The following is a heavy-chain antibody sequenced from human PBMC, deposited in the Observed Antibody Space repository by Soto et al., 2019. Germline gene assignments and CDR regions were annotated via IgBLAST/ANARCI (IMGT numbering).Heavy chain of an antibody. CDR3: ARDPEDAITFDC. D-gene: IGHD3-10*01. V-gene: IGHV3-74*01. CDR2: INGDGSDT. Sequence: PGGSLRLSCAASGFTFNNYWMHWVRQAPGKGLVWVSCINGDGSDTRYADSVKGRFTISGDNAKNTLYLQMNSLSAEDTAVYYCARDPEDAITFDCWGQGILVTVSS. CDR1: GFTFNNYW. J-gene: IGHJ4*02.